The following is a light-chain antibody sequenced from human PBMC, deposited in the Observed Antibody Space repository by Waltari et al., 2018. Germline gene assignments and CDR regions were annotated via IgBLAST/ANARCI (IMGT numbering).Light chain of an antibody. CDR3: CSYAGSGTLDVV. V-gene: IGLV2-23*02. CDR2: EVT. CDR1: SSDFGSYNL. Sequence: QSALTQPASVSGSPGQSITISCTGASSDFGSYNLVSWYQQHPGKAPKVMIYEVTKRPSGVSARFSGSRSVNTASLTISGLQPEDEADYYCCSYAGSGTLDVVFGGGTKLTVL. J-gene: IGLJ2*01.